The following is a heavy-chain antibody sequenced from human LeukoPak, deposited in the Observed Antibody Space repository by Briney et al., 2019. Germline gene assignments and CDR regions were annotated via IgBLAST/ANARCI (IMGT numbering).Heavy chain of an antibody. Sequence: GGSLRLSCAASGFTFSSYAMSSVPQAPGKGQERVSAISGSGGSTYYADSVKGRFTISRDNSKNTLYLQMNSLRAEDTAVYYCAKDHEQWLVRTEYMDVWGKGTTVTVSS. V-gene: IGHV3-23*01. CDR1: GFTFSSYA. CDR3: AKDHEQWLVRTEYMDV. CDR2: ISGSGGST. J-gene: IGHJ6*03. D-gene: IGHD6-19*01.